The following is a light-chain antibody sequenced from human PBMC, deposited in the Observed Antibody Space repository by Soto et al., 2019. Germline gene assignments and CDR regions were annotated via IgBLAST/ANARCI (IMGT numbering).Light chain of an antibody. CDR1: SSNIGSNT. Sequence: QSVLTQPPSASGTPGQRVTISCSGSSSNIGSNTVNWYQQLPGTDPKLLIYSNNQRPSGVPDRFSGSKSGTSASLAISGLQSEDEADYYCEAWDDSLSYVFGTGTKVTVL. CDR3: EAWDDSLSYV. V-gene: IGLV1-44*01. CDR2: SNN. J-gene: IGLJ1*01.